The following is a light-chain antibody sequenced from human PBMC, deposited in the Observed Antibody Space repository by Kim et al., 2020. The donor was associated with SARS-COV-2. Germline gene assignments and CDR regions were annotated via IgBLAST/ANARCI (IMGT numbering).Light chain of an antibody. Sequence: EIVLTQSPAFQSVTPKEKVTLTCRASQSIGSSLHWYQQKPDQSPKLLIKYASQSFSGVPSRFSGSGSGTDFTLTINSLEAEDAATYYCHQSYGLPWTFGQGTKVDIK. J-gene: IGKJ1*01. CDR1: QSIGSS. CDR2: YAS. CDR3: HQSYGLPWT. V-gene: IGKV6-21*01.